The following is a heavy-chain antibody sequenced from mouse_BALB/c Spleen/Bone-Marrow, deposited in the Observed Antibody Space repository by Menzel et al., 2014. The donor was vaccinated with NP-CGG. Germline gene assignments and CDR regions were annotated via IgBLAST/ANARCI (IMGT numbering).Heavy chain of an antibody. D-gene: IGHD2-4*01. CDR3: TRTYDYDEGGFDY. CDR1: GYTFTSYW. CDR2: IYPSDSYT. J-gene: IGHJ2*01. V-gene: IGHV1-69*02. Sequence: QVQLQQSGAELVRPGASVKLSCKASGYTFTSYWINWVKQRPGQGLEWIGNIYPSDSYTNYNQKFKDKATLTVDKSSSTAYMQLSSPTSEDSAVYYCTRTYDYDEGGFDYWGQGTTLTVFS.